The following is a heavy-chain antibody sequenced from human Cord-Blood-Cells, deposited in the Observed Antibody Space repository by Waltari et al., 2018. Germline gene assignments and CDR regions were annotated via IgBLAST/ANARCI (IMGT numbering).Heavy chain of an antibody. Sequence: EVQLVQSGAEVKKPGESLKISCQGSGYSFTSYWIGWVRQMPGKGLEWMGIIYPGDSDTRYSPSFQGQVTISADKSISTAYLQWSSLKASDTAMYYCARVLSDSSGYYYWFDPWGQGTLVTVSS. CDR1: GYSFTSYW. CDR3: ARVLSDSSGYYYWFDP. J-gene: IGHJ5*02. D-gene: IGHD3-22*01. CDR2: IYPGDSDT. V-gene: IGHV5-51*01.